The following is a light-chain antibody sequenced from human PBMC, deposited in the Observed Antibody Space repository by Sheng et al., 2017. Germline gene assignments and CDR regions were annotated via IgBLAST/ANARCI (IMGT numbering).Light chain of an antibody. CDR2: KDS. CDR3: QAADSRNTYEV. CDR1: ALSKQY. V-gene: IGLV3-25*03. J-gene: IGLJ3*02. Sequence: SYELTQPPSVSVSAGQTARITCSGDALSKQYAYWYQQKPGQAPLLVIYKDSERPSGIPVRFSGSSSGTTVTLTISGVQAEDEADYYCQAADSRNTYEVFGGGTKLTVL.